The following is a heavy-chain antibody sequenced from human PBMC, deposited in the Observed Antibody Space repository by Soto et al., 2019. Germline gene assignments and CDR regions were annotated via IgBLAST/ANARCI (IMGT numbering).Heavy chain of an antibody. D-gene: IGHD3-22*01. Sequence: KPSETLSLTCTVSGGSISSYYWSWIRQPPGKGLEWIGYIYYSGSTNYNPSLKSRVTISVDTSKNQFSLKLSSVTAADTAVYYCAREDSSGGHFDYWGQGTLVTVSS. CDR2: IYYSGST. V-gene: IGHV4-59*01. J-gene: IGHJ4*02. CDR3: AREDSSGGHFDY. CDR1: GGSISSYY.